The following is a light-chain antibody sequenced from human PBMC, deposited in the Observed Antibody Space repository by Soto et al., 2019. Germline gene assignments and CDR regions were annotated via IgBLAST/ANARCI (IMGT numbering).Light chain of an antibody. V-gene: IGKV2-30*01. CDR1: RSLLYSDGDTY. J-gene: IGKJ4*01. Sequence: DVVLTQSPLTLSVTLGQPASISCRSSRSLLYSDGDTYLNWFHQRPGHSPRRLIYQVSTRASGVPERFRGSGSATDFRLDISIVEAEDLGVFYCMRGTHWPQLNFGGGTRVEIK. CDR2: QVS. CDR3: MRGTHWPQLN.